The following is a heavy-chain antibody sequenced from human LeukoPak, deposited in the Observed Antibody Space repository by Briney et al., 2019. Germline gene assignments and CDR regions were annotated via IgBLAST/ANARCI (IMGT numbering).Heavy chain of an antibody. Sequence: PGRSLRLSCAASGFSFTSYGMHWVRQAPGKGLEWVAVIWYDGTNKYYADSVKGRFTISRDTSNNMLYLQMNSLRADDTAVYYCARVSESGNSDYWGQGTLVTVSS. D-gene: IGHD4-23*01. CDR2: IWYDGTNK. V-gene: IGHV3-33*01. CDR3: ARVSESGNSDY. CDR1: GFSFTSYG. J-gene: IGHJ4*02.